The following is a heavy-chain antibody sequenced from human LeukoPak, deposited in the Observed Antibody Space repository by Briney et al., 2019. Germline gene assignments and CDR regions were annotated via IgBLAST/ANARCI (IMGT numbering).Heavy chain of an antibody. Sequence: NPSETLSLTCSVSGGYISTSNYYWGWIRQPPGKGLEWIGTIYYSGSTNYNPSLKSRVTISVDTSKNQFSLKLSSVTAADTAVYYCAREGVYYYDSSGYYYYFDYWGQGTLVTVSP. CDR2: IYYSGST. CDR3: AREGVYYYDSSGYYYYFDY. CDR1: GGYISTSNYY. D-gene: IGHD3-22*01. V-gene: IGHV4-39*07. J-gene: IGHJ4*02.